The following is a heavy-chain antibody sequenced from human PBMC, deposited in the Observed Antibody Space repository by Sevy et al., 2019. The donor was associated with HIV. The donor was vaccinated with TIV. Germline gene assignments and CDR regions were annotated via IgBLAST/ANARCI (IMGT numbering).Heavy chain of an antibody. CDR2: ISYDGSNK. CDR3: ARDPGYDFWSGRCWFDP. V-gene: IGHV3-30-3*01. J-gene: IGHJ5*02. D-gene: IGHD3-3*01. Sequence: GESLKISCAASGFTFSSYAMHWVRQAPGKGLEWVAVISYDGSNKYYAGSVKGRFTISRDNSKNTLYLQMSSLRAEDTAVYYCARDPGYDFWSGRCWFDPWGQEPWSLSPQ. CDR1: GFTFSSYA.